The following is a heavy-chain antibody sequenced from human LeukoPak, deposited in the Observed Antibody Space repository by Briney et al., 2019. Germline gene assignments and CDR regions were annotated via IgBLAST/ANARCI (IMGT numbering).Heavy chain of an antibody. CDR2: IYTSGST. D-gene: IGHD2-15*01. J-gene: IGHJ6*03. Sequence: SETLSLTCTVSGGSISSYYWSWIRQPAGKGLEWIGRIYTSGSTNYNPSLKSRVTMSVDTSKNQFSLKLSSVTAADTAVYYCARDLVVVVAASPYYYMDVWGKGTTVTISS. CDR1: GGSISSYY. CDR3: ARDLVVVVAASPYYYMDV. V-gene: IGHV4-4*07.